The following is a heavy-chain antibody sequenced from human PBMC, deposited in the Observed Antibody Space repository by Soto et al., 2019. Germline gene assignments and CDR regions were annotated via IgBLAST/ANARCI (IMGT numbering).Heavy chain of an antibody. Sequence: QVHLLQSGAEVKPPGASVKISCKASGFTFSTNYMHWLRQAPGQGPEWMGIINPNDNSTNNAEKFQGRVTMTSDTSTSTVFMELSSLRSEDTAFYYCARDVVDHYFDSWGQGTLITVSS. V-gene: IGHV1-46*01. CDR3: ARDVVDHYFDS. CDR1: GFTFSTNY. J-gene: IGHJ4*02. CDR2: INPNDNST.